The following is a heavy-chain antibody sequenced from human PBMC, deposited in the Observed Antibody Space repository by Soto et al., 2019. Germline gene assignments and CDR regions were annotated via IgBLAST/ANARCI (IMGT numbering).Heavy chain of an antibody. Sequence: EVQLLESGGGLVQPGESLRLSCAFSGFIFGNYMMTWVRQAPGKGLEWVSTIRDGGESTYYADSVKGRFTISRDNSKNTWYLQMDRLGVEDTAVYYCAPHVHCSGGSCHYDAFDIRGQGTMGTVSS. V-gene: IGHV3-23*01. D-gene: IGHD2-15*01. CDR3: APHVHCSGGSCHYDAFDI. CDR1: GFIFGNYM. J-gene: IGHJ3*02. CDR2: IRDGGEST.